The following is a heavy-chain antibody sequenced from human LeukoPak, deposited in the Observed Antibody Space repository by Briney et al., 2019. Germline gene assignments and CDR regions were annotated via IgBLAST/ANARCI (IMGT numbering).Heavy chain of an antibody. Sequence: PGRSLRLSCEASGFIFSSYAIHWVRQAPGEGLEWVAVISHDGSNKYYADSVKGRFTISRDNSKNTLHLQMNSLRTEDTAVYYCARDLEYYYYYYMDVWGKGTTVTVS. CDR3: ARDLEYYYYYYMDV. CDR1: GFIFSSYA. CDR2: ISHDGSNK. V-gene: IGHV3-30*01. J-gene: IGHJ6*03.